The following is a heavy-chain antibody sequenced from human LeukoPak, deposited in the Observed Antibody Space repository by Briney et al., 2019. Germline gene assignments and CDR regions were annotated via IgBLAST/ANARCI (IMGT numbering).Heavy chain of an antibody. D-gene: IGHD1-26*01. Sequence: SVRVSCTASGVTFSSSAMQGVRQARGQRVEWIGWIVVGSGNTNYAQTFQERVTIKRDMSTSTAYMELSSLRSEDTAVYSCAAGHLGSYAENYFDCWGQGPLVTVS. CDR2: IVVGSGNT. J-gene: IGHJ4*02. CDR3: AAGHLGSYAENYFDC. V-gene: IGHV1-58*02. CDR1: GVTFSSSA.